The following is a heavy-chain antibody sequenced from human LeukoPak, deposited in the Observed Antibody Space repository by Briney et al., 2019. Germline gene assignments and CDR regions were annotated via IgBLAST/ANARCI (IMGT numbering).Heavy chain of an antibody. Sequence: GGSLRLSCAASGFTFSSYSMNWVRQAPGKGLEWVSSISSTSSYIYYADSVKGRFTISRDNAKNSLYLQMNSPRAEDTAVYYCARVKSGSVVGANKLDCWGQGTLVTVSS. V-gene: IGHV3-21*01. CDR1: GFTFSSYS. J-gene: IGHJ4*02. CDR2: ISSTSSYI. D-gene: IGHD1-26*01. CDR3: ARVKSGSVVGANKLDC.